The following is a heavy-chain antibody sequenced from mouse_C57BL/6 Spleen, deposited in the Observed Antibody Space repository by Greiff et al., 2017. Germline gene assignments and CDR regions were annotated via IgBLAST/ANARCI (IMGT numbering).Heavy chain of an antibody. V-gene: IGHV1-55*01. CDR3: AREYYGSSYSWYFDV. J-gene: IGHJ1*03. CDR2: IYPGSGST. CDR1: GYTFTSYW. Sequence: VQLQQPGAELVKPGASVKMSCKASGYTFTSYWITWVKRPGQGLEWIGDIYPGSGSTNYNEKFKSKATLTVDTSSSTAYMQRSSLTSEDSAVYYCAREYYGSSYSWYFDVWGTGTTVTVSS. D-gene: IGHD1-1*01.